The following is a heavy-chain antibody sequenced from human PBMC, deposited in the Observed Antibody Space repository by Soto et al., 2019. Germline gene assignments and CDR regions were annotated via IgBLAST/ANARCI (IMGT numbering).Heavy chain of an antibody. CDR3: ARVWYYNSSGYYAFDY. V-gene: IGHV1-18*01. CDR2: ISAYDGQT. Sequence: QVQLVQAGAEVKKPGASVRVSCKASGDGFSNYGFSWVRQAPGQGLEWMGWISAYDGQTNYTKKFQGRVTMTTDTSSSPAYMELRSLRSDDTAVYYCARVWYYNSSGYYAFDYWGLGTLVTVSS. CDR1: GDGFSNYG. J-gene: IGHJ4*02. D-gene: IGHD3-22*01.